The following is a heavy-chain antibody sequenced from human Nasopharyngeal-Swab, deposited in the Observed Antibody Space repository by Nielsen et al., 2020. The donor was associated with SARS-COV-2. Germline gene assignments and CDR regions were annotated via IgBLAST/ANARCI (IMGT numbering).Heavy chain of an antibody. CDR2: IIPIFGTA. J-gene: IGHJ5*02. CDR1: GGTFSSYA. Sequence: SSVTVSCKASGGTFSSYAISWVRQAPGQGLEWMGGIIPIFGTANYAQKFQGRVTITADKSTSTAYMELSSLRSEDTAVYYCARESMVRGLVVGFDPWGQGTLVTVSS. CDR3: ARESMVRGLVVGFDP. D-gene: IGHD3-10*01. V-gene: IGHV1-69*06.